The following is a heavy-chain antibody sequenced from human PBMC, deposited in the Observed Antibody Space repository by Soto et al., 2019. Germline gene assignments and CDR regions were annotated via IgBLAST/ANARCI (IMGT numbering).Heavy chain of an antibody. CDR2: INPTSGVR. V-gene: IGHV1-2*02. CDR3: PRDSDLGGYVSPFGY. D-gene: IGHD3-16*01. CDR1: GHTFTGYH. Sequence: GASVKVSCKDSGHTFTGYHIHWVRHAPGQGLEWTGGINPTSGVRNYAQQFQGRVSMTRDTFIRRASRGLSSLTYEDPAVYCCPRDSDLGGYVSPFGYWGQGALVTVSS. J-gene: IGHJ4*02.